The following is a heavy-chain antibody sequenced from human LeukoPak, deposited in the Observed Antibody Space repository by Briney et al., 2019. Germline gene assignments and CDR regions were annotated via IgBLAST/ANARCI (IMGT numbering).Heavy chain of an antibody. CDR3: AKEGRSLQTY. CDR1: GFMFSSNW. D-gene: IGHD5-24*01. Sequence: GGSLKLSCAASGFMFSSNWMSWVRLAPGKGLEWVANIKEDGTETYYVDSVKGRFTISRDNAKNSLYLQMNSLRVEDTAVYYCAKEGRSLQTYWGQGTLVTVSS. V-gene: IGHV3-7*03. CDR2: IKEDGTET. J-gene: IGHJ4*02.